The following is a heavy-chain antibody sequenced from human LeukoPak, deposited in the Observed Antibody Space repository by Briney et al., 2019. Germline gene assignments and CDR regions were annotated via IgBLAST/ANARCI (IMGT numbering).Heavy chain of an antibody. J-gene: IGHJ4*02. V-gene: IGHV3-74*01. CDR3: AKGGVAGTGYFDY. D-gene: IGHD6-19*01. CDR2: INEDGSIT. Sequence: PGGSLRLSCTASGFSFSGHWMHWVRQVPGEGLVWVSRINEDGSITSYADSVKGRFSISRDNAENTLYLQMNSLRAEDTAVYYCAKGGVAGTGYFDYWGQGTLVTVSS. CDR1: GFSFSGHW.